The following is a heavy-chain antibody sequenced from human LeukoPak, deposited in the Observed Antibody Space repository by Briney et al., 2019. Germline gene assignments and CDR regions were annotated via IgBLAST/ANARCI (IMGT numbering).Heavy chain of an antibody. D-gene: IGHD6-19*01. Sequence: PGGALSLSCAASVFTFNNHLINWVRQAPGRGRVWVCRINSDGRTNYADSVKGRFTISRDNAKNTVYLQMDSLRAEDTAGYYRARNAMSSSGRVEHCGQGNLATVSS. CDR2: INSDGRT. J-gene: IGHJ4*02. CDR3: ARNAMSSSGRVEH. CDR1: VFTFNNHL. V-gene: IGHV3-74*01.